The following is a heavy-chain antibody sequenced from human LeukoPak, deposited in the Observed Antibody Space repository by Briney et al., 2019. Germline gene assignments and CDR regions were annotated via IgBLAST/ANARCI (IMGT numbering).Heavy chain of an antibody. D-gene: IGHD4-11*01. CDR3: ARDSNPDAFDI. J-gene: IGHJ3*02. CDR1: GFTFSSYA. Sequence: PGRSLRLSCAASGFTFSSYAMHWVRQAPGKGLEWVAVISYDGSNKYYADSVKGRFTISRDNSKNTLYLQMNSLRAEGTAVYYCARDSNPDAFDIWGQGTMVTVSS. V-gene: IGHV3-30-3*01. CDR2: ISYDGSNK.